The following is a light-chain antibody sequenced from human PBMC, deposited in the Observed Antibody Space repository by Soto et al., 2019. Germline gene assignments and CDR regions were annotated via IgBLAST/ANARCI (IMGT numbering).Light chain of an antibody. CDR2: AAS. CDR1: QSISSY. V-gene: IGKV1-39*01. Sequence: DIQMTQSPSSRSASLGDRVTITCRASQSISSYLNWFQQKPGKAPKLLIYAASSLQSGVPSRFSGSGSGTDGTLTVSSLQNEDGLTYYCQQGYSTTITFCQGTRLEIK. J-gene: IGKJ5*01. CDR3: QQGYSTTIT.